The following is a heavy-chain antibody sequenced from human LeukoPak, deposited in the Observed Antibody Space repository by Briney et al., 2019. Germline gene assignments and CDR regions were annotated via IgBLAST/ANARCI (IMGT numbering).Heavy chain of an antibody. Sequence: SETLSLTCTVSGGSISSGGYYWSWIRQHPGKGLEWIGYIYYSGSTYYNPSLKSRVTISVDTSKNQFSLKLSSVTAADTAVYYCARDQGVLRFLGYGMDVWGQRTTVTVSS. CDR2: IYYSGST. J-gene: IGHJ6*02. CDR3: ARDQGVLRFLGYGMDV. CDR1: GGSISSGGYY. V-gene: IGHV4-31*03. D-gene: IGHD3-3*01.